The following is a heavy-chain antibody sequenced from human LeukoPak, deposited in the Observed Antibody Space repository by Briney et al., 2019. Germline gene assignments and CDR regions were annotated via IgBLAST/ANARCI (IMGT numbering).Heavy chain of an antibody. J-gene: IGHJ4*02. D-gene: IGHD2-15*01. V-gene: IGHV1-2*02. CDR1: GYTFTGYY. CDR2: IDPNSGGT. Sequence: ASVKASCKASGYTFTGYYMHWVRQAPGQGLEWMGWIDPNSGGTNYAQKFQGRVTMTRDTSISTAYMELSRLRSDDTAVYYCATGYCSGGSCAGIFDYWGQGTLVTVSS. CDR3: ATGYCSGGSCAGIFDY.